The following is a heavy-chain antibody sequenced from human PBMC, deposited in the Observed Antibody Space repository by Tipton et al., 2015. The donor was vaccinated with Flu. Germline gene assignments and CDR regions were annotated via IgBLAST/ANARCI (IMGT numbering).Heavy chain of an antibody. V-gene: IGHV4-39*07. Sequence: TLSLTCTVSGGSISSSSYYWGWIRQPPGKGLEWIGSIYYSGSTYYNPPLKSRVTISVDTSKNQFSLKLSSVTAADTAVYYCAGGAGVDYWGQGTLVTVSS. J-gene: IGHJ4*02. CDR1: GGSISSSSYY. CDR2: IYYSGST. CDR3: AGGAGVDY. D-gene: IGHD6-19*01.